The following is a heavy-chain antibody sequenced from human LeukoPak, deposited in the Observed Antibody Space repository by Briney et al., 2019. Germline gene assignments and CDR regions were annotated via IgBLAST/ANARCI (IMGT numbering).Heavy chain of an antibody. CDR3: ARVSFFRWAATRPSYYYYYMGV. V-gene: IGHV4-34*01. D-gene: IGHD2-15*01. CDR1: GFTFSSYS. Sequence: GSLRLSCAASGFTFSSYSMNWVRQPPGKGLEWIGEINHSGSTNYNPSLKSRVTISIDTSKNQFSLKLSSVTAADTAVYYCARVSFFRWAATRPSYYYYYMGVWGKGTTVTVSS. J-gene: IGHJ6*03. CDR2: INHSGST.